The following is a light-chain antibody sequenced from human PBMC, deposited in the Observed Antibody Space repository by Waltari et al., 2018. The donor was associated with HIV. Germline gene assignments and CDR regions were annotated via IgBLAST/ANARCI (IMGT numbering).Light chain of an antibody. J-gene: IGLJ3*02. CDR2: QDT. CDR1: HLGEQY. CDR3: QAWDSSTGVM. V-gene: IGLV3-1*01. Sequence: SDALTPPSSVPVSAGQTASITRPGAHLGEQYASWYLQRPGQSPVLVSYQDTKRPSGIPERFSGSNSVNTATLTISGTQAMDEADYYCQAWDSSTGVMFGGGTKL.